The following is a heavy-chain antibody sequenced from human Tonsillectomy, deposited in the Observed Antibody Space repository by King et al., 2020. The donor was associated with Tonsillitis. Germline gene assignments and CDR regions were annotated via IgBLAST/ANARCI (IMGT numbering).Heavy chain of an antibody. V-gene: IGHV3-53*01. J-gene: IGHJ4*02. Sequence: VQLVESGGGLIQPGGSLRLSCAASGFTVSTNYMSWVRQAPGKGLEWVSIIYSSGRTFYADSVRGRFTISRDDSKNTVYLHMNSLTAEDTAVYYCARETCTSTSCSGFDYWGQGTLVTVSS. D-gene: IGHD2-2*01. CDR1: GFTVSTNY. CDR3: ARETCTSTSCSGFDY. CDR2: IYSSGRT.